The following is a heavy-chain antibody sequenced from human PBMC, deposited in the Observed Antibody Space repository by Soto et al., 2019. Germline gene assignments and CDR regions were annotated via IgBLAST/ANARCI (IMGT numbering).Heavy chain of an antibody. CDR2: IYYSGST. D-gene: IGHD1-26*01. V-gene: IGHV4-39*01. CDR3: ASHNLGSIVGAYFDY. J-gene: IGHJ4*02. Sequence: SESMSLTCTVSGGSISSSSYYWGWIRQPARKGLEWMGSIYYSGSTYYNPSRKSLVTISVDTSKNQFCLKLSSVTAADTAVYYCASHNLGSIVGAYFDYWGQGTLVTVSS. CDR1: GGSISSSSYY.